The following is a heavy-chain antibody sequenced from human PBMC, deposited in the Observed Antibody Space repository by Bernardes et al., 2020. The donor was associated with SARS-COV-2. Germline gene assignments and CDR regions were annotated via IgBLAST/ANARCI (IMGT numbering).Heavy chain of an antibody. Sequence: GGSLRLSRAASGFTFSSHWMHWVRQAPGKGLVWVSHINSDGTTTDYADSVKGRFTISRDNAKNTVYLQMNTLRAEDTAVYFCACFYGSGKVPYWGQGTLVTVSS. CDR2: INSDGTTT. D-gene: IGHD3-10*01. J-gene: IGHJ4*02. V-gene: IGHV3-74*01. CDR1: GFTFSSHW. CDR3: ACFYGSGKVPY.